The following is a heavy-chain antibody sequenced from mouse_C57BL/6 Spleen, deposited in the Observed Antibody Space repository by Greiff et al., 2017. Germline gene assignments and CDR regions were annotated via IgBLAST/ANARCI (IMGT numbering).Heavy chain of an antibody. D-gene: IGHD1-1*01. V-gene: IGHV1-15*01. CDR2: IDPETGGT. J-gene: IGHJ2*01. Sequence: VQLQQSGAELVRPGASVTLSCKASGYTFTDYEMHWVKQTPVHGLEWIGAIDPETGGTAYNQKFKGKAILTADKSSSTAYMELRSLTSEDSAVYYWTRSYYYGSSYFFDYWGQGTTLTVSS. CDR3: TRSYYYGSSYFFDY. CDR1: GYTFTDYE.